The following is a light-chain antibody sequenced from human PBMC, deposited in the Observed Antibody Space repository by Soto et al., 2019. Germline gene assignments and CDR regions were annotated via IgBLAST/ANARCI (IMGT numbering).Light chain of an antibody. Sequence: EVVLTQSPATLSLSSGERATLSCRASQSVSSNLAWYQQKPGQAPRLLIYGASTRATGIPARFSGSGSGTDFTLTISSLEPEDFEVYYCQQRSNWPPITFGQGTRLEIK. CDR2: GAS. CDR3: QQRSNWPPIT. V-gene: IGKV3-11*01. CDR1: QSVSSN. J-gene: IGKJ5*01.